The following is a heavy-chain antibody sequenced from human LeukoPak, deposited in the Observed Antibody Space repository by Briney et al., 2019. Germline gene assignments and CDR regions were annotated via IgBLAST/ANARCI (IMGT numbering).Heavy chain of an antibody. Sequence: PSETLSLTCAVYGGSFSNYYWSWIRQSPGKGLEWIGEINDSGTINYNPSLMSHVTISVDKSKNQFSLKLSSVTAADTAVYYCARRWNYGRNYYIDVWGKGATVSVSS. CDR2: INDSGTI. D-gene: IGHD1-7*01. CDR1: GGSFSNYY. CDR3: ARRWNYGRNYYIDV. J-gene: IGHJ6*03. V-gene: IGHV4-34*01.